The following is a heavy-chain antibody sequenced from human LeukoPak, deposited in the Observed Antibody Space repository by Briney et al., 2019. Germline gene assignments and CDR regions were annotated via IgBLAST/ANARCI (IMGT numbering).Heavy chain of an antibody. CDR3: AKDMLRWLQIGGDGAFDI. J-gene: IGHJ3*02. V-gene: IGHV3-9*03. CDR2: ISWNSGSI. Sequence: GGSLRLSCAASGFTFDDYAMHWVRQAPGKGLEWVSGISWNSGSIGYADSVKGRFTISRDNAKNSLYLQMNSLRAEDMALYYCAKDMLRWLQIGGDGAFDIWGQGTMVTVSS. D-gene: IGHD5-24*01. CDR1: GFTFDDYA.